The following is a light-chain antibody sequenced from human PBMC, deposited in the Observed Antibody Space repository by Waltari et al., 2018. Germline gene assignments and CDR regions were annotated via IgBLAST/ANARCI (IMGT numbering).Light chain of an antibody. J-gene: IGLJ2*01. CDR1: NIGSKS. Sequence: SYVLTQPPSVSVAPGQTARITCGGNNIGSKSVHWYQQKPGQAPGLVVYDDSDRPSGIPGRFSGSNAGNTATLTISRVEAGDEADYYCQVWDSSSDRGVFGGGTKLTVL. V-gene: IGLV3-21*02. CDR3: QVWDSSSDRGV. CDR2: DDS.